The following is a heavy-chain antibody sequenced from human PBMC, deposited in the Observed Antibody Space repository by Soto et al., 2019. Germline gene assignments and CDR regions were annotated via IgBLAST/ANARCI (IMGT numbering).Heavy chain of an antibody. CDR1: GGSISSGDYY. D-gene: IGHD2-15*01. Sequence: QVQLQESGPGLVKPSQTLSLTCTVSGGSISSGDYYWTWIRQHPGKGLEWIGYIYDSRSTYYKPSLKSRLTISVDTSKNQFSLKLSSVSAADTAVYYCARELTDATGVFGMDVWGQWTTVTVSS. J-gene: IGHJ6*02. V-gene: IGHV4-31*03. CDR3: ARELTDATGVFGMDV. CDR2: IYDSRST.